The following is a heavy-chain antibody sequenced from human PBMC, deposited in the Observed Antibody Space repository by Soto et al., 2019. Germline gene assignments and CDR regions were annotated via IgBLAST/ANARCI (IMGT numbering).Heavy chain of an antibody. Sequence: PGESLKISCKGSGYSFTIYWISWVRQMPGKGLEWMGRIDPSDSYTNYSPSFPGHVTISADKSISTAYLQWSSLKASDTAMYYCASPRLGVVVDATRGYYYGMDVWGQGTTVTVSS. J-gene: IGHJ6*02. CDR3: ASPRLGVVVDATRGYYYGMDV. D-gene: IGHD2-15*01. CDR2: IDPSDSYT. CDR1: GYSFTIYW. V-gene: IGHV5-10-1*01.